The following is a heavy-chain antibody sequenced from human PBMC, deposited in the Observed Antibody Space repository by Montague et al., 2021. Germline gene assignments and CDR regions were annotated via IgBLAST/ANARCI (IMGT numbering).Heavy chain of an antibody. V-gene: IGHV3-23*01. CDR1: GFTFSLYA. J-gene: IGHJ4*02. CDR3: ANNIHFDY. Sequence: SLRLSCAVSGFTFSLYAMNWVRQAPGKGLEWVSAISGSGGNTYYADSVKGWFTISRDNSKNTVYLQINILSADDTAVYYCANNIHFDYWGQGTLVTVSS. CDR2: ISGSGGNT.